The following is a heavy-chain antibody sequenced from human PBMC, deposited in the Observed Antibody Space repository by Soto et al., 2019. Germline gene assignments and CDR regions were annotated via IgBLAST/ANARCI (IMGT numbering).Heavy chain of an antibody. Sequence: PSETLSLTCTVSGGSISSGDYYWSWIRQPPGKGLEWIGYIHYSGSTNHNPSLKSRVTISVDTSKNQFSLKLSSVTAADTAVYYCASTIGYSSGWPFDYWGQGTLVTVSS. CDR1: GGSISSGDYY. V-gene: IGHV4-61*08. J-gene: IGHJ4*02. D-gene: IGHD6-19*01. CDR2: IHYSGST. CDR3: ASTIGYSSGWPFDY.